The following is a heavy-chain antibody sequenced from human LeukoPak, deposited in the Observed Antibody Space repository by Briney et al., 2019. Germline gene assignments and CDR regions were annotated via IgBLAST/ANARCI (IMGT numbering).Heavy chain of an antibody. D-gene: IGHD1-1*01. V-gene: IGHV3-23*01. CDR2: ISGDGTST. J-gene: IGHJ6*02. Sequence: PGRSLRLSCEASGFTFNTHAMNWVRQAPGKGLKWVTVISGDGTSTHYADSVKGRFTISRDNSMKTLYLQMNSLRVEDTAVYFCARAKRGTPLPISYYYYAMDVWGQGTTVTVSS. CDR3: ARAKRGTPLPISYYYYAMDV. CDR1: GFTFNTHA.